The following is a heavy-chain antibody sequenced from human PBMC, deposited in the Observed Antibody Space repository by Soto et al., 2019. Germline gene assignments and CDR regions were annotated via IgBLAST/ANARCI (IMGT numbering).Heavy chain of an antibody. CDR1: GGTFSSYA. D-gene: IGHD1-26*01. CDR2: IIPIFGTA. CDR3: ARDARPGATGGHFDY. J-gene: IGHJ4*02. V-gene: IGHV1-69*13. Sequence: GASVKVSCKASGGTFSSYAISWVRQAPGQGLEWMGGIIPIFGTANYAQKFQGRVTITADESTSTAYMELSSLRSEDTAVYYCARDARPGATGGHFDYWGQGTLVTVSS.